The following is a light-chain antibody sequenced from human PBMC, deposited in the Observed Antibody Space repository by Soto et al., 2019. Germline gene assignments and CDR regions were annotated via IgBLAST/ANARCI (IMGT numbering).Light chain of an antibody. V-gene: IGLV2-14*02. Sequence: QSALTQPASVSGSPGQSITISCTGTSSDLGRYDLVSWYQQYPGKVPKLIIYEGSKRPSGVSDRFSGSKSAYTASLTISGLQADDEADYYCSSYTSSSTLGVFGTGTKLTVL. CDR2: EGS. CDR1: SSDLGRYDL. CDR3: SSYTSSSTLGV. J-gene: IGLJ1*01.